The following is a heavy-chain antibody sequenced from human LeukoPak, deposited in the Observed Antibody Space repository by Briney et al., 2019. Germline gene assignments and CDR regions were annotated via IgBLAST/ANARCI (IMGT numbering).Heavy chain of an antibody. CDR2: IYYSGST. CDR1: GGSISSYY. Sequence: SETLSLTCTVSGGSISSYYWSWIRQPPGKGLEWIGYIYYSGSTNYNPSLKSRVTISVDTPKNQFSLKLSSVTAADTAVYYCARARTRWELRYFDYWGQGTLVTVSS. J-gene: IGHJ4*02. CDR3: ARARTRWELRYFDY. D-gene: IGHD1-26*01. V-gene: IGHV4-59*01.